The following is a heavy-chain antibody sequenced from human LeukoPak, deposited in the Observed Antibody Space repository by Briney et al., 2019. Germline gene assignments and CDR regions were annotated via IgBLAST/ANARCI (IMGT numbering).Heavy chain of an antibody. J-gene: IGHJ6*02. D-gene: IGHD2-2*01. CDR3: ARDYCSSTSCYGMDV. V-gene: IGHV3-11*01. CDR1: GFTFSDYY. Sequence: PGGSLRLSCAASGFTFSDYYMSWIRQAPGKGLEWVSYISSSGSTIYYADSVKGRFTISRDNAKNSLYLQMNSLRAEDTAVYYCARDYCSSTSCYGMDVWGQGTTVTVSS. CDR2: ISSSGSTI.